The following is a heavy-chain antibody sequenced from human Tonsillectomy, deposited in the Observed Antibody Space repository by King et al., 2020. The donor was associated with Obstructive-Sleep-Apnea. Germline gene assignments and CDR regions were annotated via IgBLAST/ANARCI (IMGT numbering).Heavy chain of an antibody. CDR2: FTAGGGGT. D-gene: IGHD5-12*01. J-gene: IGHJ4*02. CDR3: AKEYQYSGYERTFAN. CDR1: GFTFSSYA. Sequence: VQLVESGGSLVQPGGSLRLSCAASGFTFSSYAMSWVRQAPGKGLEWVSTFTAGGGGTYYADSVKGRFIISRDNSKNTLSLQMNSLRAEDTAIYYCAKEYQYSGYERTFANWGQGTLVTVSS. V-gene: IGHV3-23*04.